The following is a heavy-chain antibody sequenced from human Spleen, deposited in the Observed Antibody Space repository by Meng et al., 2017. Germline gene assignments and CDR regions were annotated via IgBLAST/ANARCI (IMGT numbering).Heavy chain of an antibody. Sequence: GESLKISCAASGFTVSHNYMSWVRQAPGKGLEWVSAISGSGGSTYYADSVKGRFTISRDNSKNTLYLQMNSLRAEDTAVYYCAKEVIGKYDSSGYYPVPHDAFDIWGQGTMVTVSS. D-gene: IGHD3-22*01. J-gene: IGHJ3*02. CDR2: ISGSGGST. CDR1: GFTVSHNY. CDR3: AKEVIGKYDSSGYYPVPHDAFDI. V-gene: IGHV3-23*01.